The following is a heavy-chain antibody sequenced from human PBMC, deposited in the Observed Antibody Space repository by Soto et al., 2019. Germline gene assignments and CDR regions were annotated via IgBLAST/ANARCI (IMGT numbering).Heavy chain of an antibody. CDR3: AKDAPGSGWLSDY. Sequence: QPGGSLRLSCAASGFTFSIYAMSWVRQAPGKGLEWVSTIGGSGGDTTYADFVRGRFTVSRDNSRNTLYLQLNSLRAEDTAIYYCAKDAPGSGWLSDYWGRGTLVTVSS. J-gene: IGHJ4*02. V-gene: IGHV3-23*01. D-gene: IGHD3-22*01. CDR1: GFTFSIYA. CDR2: IGGSGGDT.